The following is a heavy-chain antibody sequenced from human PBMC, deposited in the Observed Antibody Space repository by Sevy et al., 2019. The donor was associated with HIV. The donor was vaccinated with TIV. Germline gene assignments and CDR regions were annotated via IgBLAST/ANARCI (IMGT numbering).Heavy chain of an antibody. CDR1: GFTFSSYS. V-gene: IGHV3-21*01. J-gene: IGHJ3*02. CDR2: ISSSSSYI. Sequence: GGSLRLSCAASGFTFSSYSMNWVRQAPGKGLEWVSSISSSSSYIYYAYSVKGRFTISRDNAKNSLYLQMNSLRAEDTAVYYCARVVGSYYYDSSGPDAFDIWGQGTMVTVSS. D-gene: IGHD3-22*01. CDR3: ARVVGSYYYDSSGPDAFDI.